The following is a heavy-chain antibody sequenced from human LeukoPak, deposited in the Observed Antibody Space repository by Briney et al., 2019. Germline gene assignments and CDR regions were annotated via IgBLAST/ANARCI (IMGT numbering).Heavy chain of an antibody. CDR1: GGTFSSYA. CDR2: IIPIFGTA. CDR3: ARARVTTVTTEPWDY. J-gene: IGHJ4*02. D-gene: IGHD4-11*01. Sequence: GASVKVSCKASGGTFSSYAISWVRQAPGQGLEWMGGIIPIFGTANYAQKFQGRVTITADESTSTAYMELSSLRSEDTAVYYCARARVTTVTTEPWDYWGQGTLVTVSS. V-gene: IGHV1-69*13.